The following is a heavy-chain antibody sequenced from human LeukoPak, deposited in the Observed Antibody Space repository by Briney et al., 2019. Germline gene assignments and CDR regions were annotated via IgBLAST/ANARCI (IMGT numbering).Heavy chain of an antibody. Sequence: SETLSLTCTVSGGSISSSSYYWGWIRQPPGKGLERIGSIYYSGSTYYNPSLKSRVTISVDTSKNQFSLKLSSVTAADTAVYYCARHSTSGQWLALYFDYWGQGTLVTVSS. CDR3: ARHSTSGQWLALYFDY. D-gene: IGHD6-19*01. CDR2: IYYSGST. J-gene: IGHJ4*02. CDR1: GGSISSSSYY. V-gene: IGHV4-39*01.